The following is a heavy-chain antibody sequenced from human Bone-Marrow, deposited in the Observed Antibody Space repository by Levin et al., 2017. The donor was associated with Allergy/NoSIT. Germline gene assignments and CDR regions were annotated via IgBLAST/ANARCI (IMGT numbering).Heavy chain of an antibody. J-gene: IGHJ6*02. V-gene: IGHV3-74*01. Sequence: PGESLKISCAASGFTFSSYWMHWVRQAPGKGLVWVSRINSDGSSTSYADSVKGRFTISRDNAKNTLYLQMNSLRAEDTAVYYCARDRYYDFWSGHHGHYYYGMDVWGQGTTVTVSS. CDR1: GFTFSSYW. CDR2: INSDGSST. CDR3: ARDRYYDFWSGHHGHYYYGMDV. D-gene: IGHD3-3*01.